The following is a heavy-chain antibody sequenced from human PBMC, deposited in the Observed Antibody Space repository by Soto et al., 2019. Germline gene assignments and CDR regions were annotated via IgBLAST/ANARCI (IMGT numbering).Heavy chain of an antibody. D-gene: IGHD3-10*01. V-gene: IGHV1-18*04. CDR2: ISVYHGNT. CDR1: GYNFLNYG. Sequence: ASVKVSCKTSGYNFLNYGMSWVRQAPGQGPEWMGWISVYHGNTIYAQNFQGRVTMTTDASTSTAYMELTSLRSDDTGVYYCARDHGGATMALLYWGQGTLVTVSS. J-gene: IGHJ4*02. CDR3: ARDHGGATMALLY.